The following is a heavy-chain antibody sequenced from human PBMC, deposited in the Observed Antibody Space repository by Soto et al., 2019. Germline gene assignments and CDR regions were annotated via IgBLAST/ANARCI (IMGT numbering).Heavy chain of an antibody. Sequence: GESLKISCQGSGYSFTNYWIGWVRQMPGKGLEGAAIIYPCDSDTRYGPSFQGQVTISADKSISTAYLQWSSLKASDTAMYYCARKNRYYFDYWGQGTLVTVSS. J-gene: IGHJ4*02. V-gene: IGHV5-51*01. CDR1: GYSFTNYW. CDR2: IYPCDSDT. CDR3: ARKNRYYFDY.